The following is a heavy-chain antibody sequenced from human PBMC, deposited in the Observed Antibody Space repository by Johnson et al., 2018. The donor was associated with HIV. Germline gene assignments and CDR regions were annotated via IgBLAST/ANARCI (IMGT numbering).Heavy chain of an antibody. J-gene: IGHJ3*02. D-gene: IGHD3-22*01. Sequence: MLLVESGGGLVQPGGSLRLSCAASGFTFSSYDLHWVRQVTGKGLEWVSAIGTAGDTYYPGPVKGRFTISRENAKNSLYLQMNSLRAGDTAVYYCTRVARGDSSGHDAFDIWGQGTMVTVSS. V-gene: IGHV3-13*01. CDR3: TRVARGDSSGHDAFDI. CDR2: IGTAGDT. CDR1: GFTFSSYD.